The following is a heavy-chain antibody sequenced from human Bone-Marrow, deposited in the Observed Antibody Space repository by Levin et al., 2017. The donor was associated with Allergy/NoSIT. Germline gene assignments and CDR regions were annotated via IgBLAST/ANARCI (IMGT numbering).Heavy chain of an antibody. CDR2: KKQDGSEK. D-gene: IGHD2-8*02. V-gene: IGHV3-7*01. CDR1: GFTFSNYW. Sequence: GESLKISCAASGFTFSNYWMSWVRQAPGKGLEWVANKKQDGSEKYYVDSVKGRFTISRDNAKNSLYLQMDSLRAEDTAVYYCARDRVDCIGDVCEIGGFDIWGQGTMVTVSS. CDR3: ARDRVDCIGDVCEIGGFDI. J-gene: IGHJ3*02.